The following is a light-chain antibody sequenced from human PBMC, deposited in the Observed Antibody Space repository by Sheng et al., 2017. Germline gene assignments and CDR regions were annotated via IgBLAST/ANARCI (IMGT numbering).Light chain of an antibody. CDR2: DDS. V-gene: IGLV3-21*03. CDR1: NIGSKT. Sequence: SYELTQPPSVSVAPGKTATITCGEDNIGSKTVHWYQQKPGQAPVLVVYDDSDRPSGIPERFSGSNAGNTATLTISRVEGEDEADYYCQVWDSSSDLYVFGSGTKVTVL. J-gene: IGLJ1*01. CDR3: QVWDSSSDLYV.